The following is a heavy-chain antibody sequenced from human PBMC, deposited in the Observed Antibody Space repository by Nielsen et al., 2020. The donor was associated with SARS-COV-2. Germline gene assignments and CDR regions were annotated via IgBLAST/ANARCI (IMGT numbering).Heavy chain of an antibody. Sequence: GGSLRLSCAASGFTFDDYAMHWVRQAPGKGLEWVSGISWNSGSIGYADSVKGRFTISRDNAKNSLYLQMNSLRAEDTALYYCAKAEVPAANYYYYGMDVWGQGTTVTVSS. CDR1: GFTFDDYA. CDR2: ISWNSGSI. V-gene: IGHV3-9*01. CDR3: AKAEVPAANYYYYGMDV. D-gene: IGHD2-2*01. J-gene: IGHJ6*02.